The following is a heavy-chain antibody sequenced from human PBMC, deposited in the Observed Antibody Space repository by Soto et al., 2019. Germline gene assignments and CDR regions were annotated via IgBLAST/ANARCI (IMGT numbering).Heavy chain of an antibody. CDR3: AQRTRTSVT. CDR2: IYWNDDK. V-gene: IGHV2-5*01. Sequence: QITLKESGPTLVKPTQTLTLTCTFSGCSLSTSGVSVGWIRQPPGKALEWLALIYWNDDKRYSPSLKTRLTITKDTSKNQVVLTMTNMDPVDTATYYCAQRTRTSVTWGQGTLVTVSS. CDR1: GCSLSTSGVS. J-gene: IGHJ4*02. D-gene: IGHD4-17*01.